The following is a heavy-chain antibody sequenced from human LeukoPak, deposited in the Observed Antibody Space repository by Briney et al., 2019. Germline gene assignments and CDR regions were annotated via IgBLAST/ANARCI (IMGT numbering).Heavy chain of an antibody. V-gene: IGHV3-23*01. CDR3: AKDNYDSSGYTYYYYGMDV. CDR2: ISGSGGST. J-gene: IGHJ6*02. Sequence: PGGSLRLSCVASGFTFSSYAMTWVRQPPGKGLEWVSDISGSGGSTYYADSVKGRFTISRDNSKNTLYLQMNSLRAEDTAVYYCAKDNYDSSGYTYYYYGMDVWGQGTTVTVSS. CDR1: GFTFSSYA. D-gene: IGHD3-22*01.